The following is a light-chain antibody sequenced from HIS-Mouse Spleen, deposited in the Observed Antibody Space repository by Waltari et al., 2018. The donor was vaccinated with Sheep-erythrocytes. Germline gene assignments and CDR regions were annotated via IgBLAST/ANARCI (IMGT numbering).Light chain of an antibody. J-gene: IGLJ1*01. V-gene: IGLV2-11*01. Sequence: QSALTQPRSVSGSPGQSVTISCPGTSRDVGGYNYVSWYQQHPGKAPKRMIYDVSKRPSGVPDRFSGSKSGNTASLTISGLQAEDEADYYCCSYAGSYNHVFATGTKVTVL. CDR2: DVS. CDR1: SRDVGGYNY. CDR3: CSYAGSYNHV.